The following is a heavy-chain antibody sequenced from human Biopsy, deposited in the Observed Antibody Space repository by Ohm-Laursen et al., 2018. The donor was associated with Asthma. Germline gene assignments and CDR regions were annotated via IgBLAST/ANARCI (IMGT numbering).Heavy chain of an antibody. Sequence: VSCKTSGYTFNSVGITWVRQAPGQGLEWMGWISVYNGNTKVAQKLQDRVTMITDTSTSTAYMELRSLRSDDTAVYFCARAVDYSHYYGIDVWGQGTTVTVS. D-gene: IGHD3-10*01. V-gene: IGHV1-18*01. CDR1: GYTFNSVG. CDR2: ISVYNGNT. J-gene: IGHJ6*02. CDR3: ARAVDYSHYYGIDV.